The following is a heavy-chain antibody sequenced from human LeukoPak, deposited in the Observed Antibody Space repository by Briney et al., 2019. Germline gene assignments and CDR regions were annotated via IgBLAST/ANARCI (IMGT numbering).Heavy chain of an antibody. CDR2: MNPNSGNT. J-gene: IGHJ6*03. V-gene: IGHV1-8*02. Sequence: ASVKVSCKASGYTFTSYDINWVRQATGQGLEWMGWMNPNSGNTGYAQKFQGRVTITRNTSISTAYMELSSLRSEDTAVYYCARGPTSNYDSSGYYTWYYYMDVWGKGTTVTVSS. D-gene: IGHD3-22*01. CDR3: ARGPTSNYDSSGYYTWYYYMDV. CDR1: GYTFTSYD.